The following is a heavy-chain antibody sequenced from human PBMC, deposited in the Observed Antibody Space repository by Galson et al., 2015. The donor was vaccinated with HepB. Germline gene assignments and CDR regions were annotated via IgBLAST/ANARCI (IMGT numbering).Heavy chain of an antibody. V-gene: IGHV4-4*02. D-gene: IGHD5-18*01. J-gene: IGHJ6*03. CDR2: IYHSGST. CDR1: GGSISSSNW. Sequence: LSLTCAVSGGSISSSNWWSWVRQPPGKGLEWIGEIYHSGSTNYNPSLKSRVTISVDKSKNQFSLKLSSVTAADTAVYYCARAVKGRYSYGWRNYYYYYYMDVWGKGTTVTVSS. CDR3: ARAVKGRYSYGWRNYYYYYYMDV.